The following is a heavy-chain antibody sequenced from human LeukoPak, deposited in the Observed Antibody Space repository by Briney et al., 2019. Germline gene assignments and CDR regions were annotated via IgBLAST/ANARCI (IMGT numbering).Heavy chain of an antibody. CDR3: ASEGIWSGALLSTNWLAN. CDR2: IYFIGNT. V-gene: IGHV4-59*12. D-gene: IGHD3-10*01. CDR1: GGSISSYY. J-gene: IGHJ5*02. Sequence: SETLSLTCTVSGGSISSYYWSWIRQPPGKGLEGIGYIYFIGNTNYNPSPKSRVTISVDTSKNQFSLSLTSVTASDTAVYYCASEGIWSGALLSTNWLANWGQGTLVTVSS.